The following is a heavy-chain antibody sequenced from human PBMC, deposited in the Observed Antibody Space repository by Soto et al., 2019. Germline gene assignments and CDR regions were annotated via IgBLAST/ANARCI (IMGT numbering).Heavy chain of an antibody. D-gene: IGHD3-10*01. Sequence: QVHLQQWGAGLLKPSETLSLTCAVNGGAFNGYYWTWIRQSPGKGLQWIGEINHSGTVDYNPSLKRRVTFSIETSKKQFSLTLTSVTAADTAVYYCARAGAALVRGSIGGFDYWGQGTLVTVSS. J-gene: IGHJ4*02. CDR1: GGAFNGYY. V-gene: IGHV4-34*01. CDR2: INHSGTV. CDR3: ARAGAALVRGSIGGFDY.